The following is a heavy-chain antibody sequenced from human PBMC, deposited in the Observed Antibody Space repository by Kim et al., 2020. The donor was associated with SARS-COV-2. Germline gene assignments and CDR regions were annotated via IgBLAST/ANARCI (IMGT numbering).Heavy chain of an antibody. CDR3: AKVGAARDRPFDY. D-gene: IGHD6-6*01. Sequence: YADTVKGRFTISRDNSKNTLYLQMNSLRAEDTAVYYCAKVGAARDRPFDYWGQGTLVTVSS. V-gene: IGHV3-23*01. J-gene: IGHJ4*02.